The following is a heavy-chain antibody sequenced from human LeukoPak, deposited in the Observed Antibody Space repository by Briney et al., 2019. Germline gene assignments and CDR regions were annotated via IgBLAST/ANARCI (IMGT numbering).Heavy chain of an antibody. Sequence: GGSLRLSCAVSGFTLSTCWMAWVRQAPGKGLECVATINTDGNEKSYVDSVKGRFTISRDNAKNSLYLQMNSLRVEDTAVYYCARDIWRSFDFRGQGSLVTVSS. J-gene: IGHJ5*01. CDR2: INTDGNEK. D-gene: IGHD2-15*01. CDR1: GFTLSTCW. CDR3: ARDIWRSFDF. V-gene: IGHV3-7*01.